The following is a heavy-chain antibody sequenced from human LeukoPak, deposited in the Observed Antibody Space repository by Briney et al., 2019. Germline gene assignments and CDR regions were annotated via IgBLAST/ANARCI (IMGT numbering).Heavy chain of an antibody. D-gene: IGHD6-19*01. Sequence: PGGSLRLSCAASGFTFSSWSMGWVRQSPGKGLEWVSGITSSGASTFYADSVKGRFTISRDNSKNTVFLEMNSLRGEDTAVYFCARDLGAVAGRARSYYYYYTDVWGKGTTVTVSS. V-gene: IGHV3-23*01. CDR1: GFTFSSWS. CDR2: ITSSGAST. J-gene: IGHJ6*03. CDR3: ARDLGAVAGRARSYYYYYTDV.